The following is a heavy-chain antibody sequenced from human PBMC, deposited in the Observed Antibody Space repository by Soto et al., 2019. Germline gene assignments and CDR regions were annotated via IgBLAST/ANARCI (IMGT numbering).Heavy chain of an antibody. CDR2: IYYSGSI. CDR1: GGSISSGDYY. V-gene: IGHV4-30-4*01. J-gene: IGHJ6*02. D-gene: IGHD1-26*01. Sequence: SETLSLTCTVSGGSISSGDYYWSWIRQPPGKGLEWFGYIYYSGSIYYNPSLKSRVTISVDTSQNQFSLKLSSVTAAATAVYHCTVGMVYYYYGMDVWGQGTTVTVSS. CDR3: TVGMVYYYYGMDV.